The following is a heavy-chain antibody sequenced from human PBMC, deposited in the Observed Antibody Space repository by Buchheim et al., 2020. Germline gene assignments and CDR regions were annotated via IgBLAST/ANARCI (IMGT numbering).Heavy chain of an antibody. J-gene: IGHJ5*02. V-gene: IGHV3-11*06. CDR1: GFTFSDYY. CDR2: ISPRSET. CDR3: ARWGATVTTSGLWFDP. D-gene: IGHD4-17*01. Sequence: QVQLVESGGVLVTPGESLRLSCAASGFTFSDYYMSWIRQAPGKGLEWISYISPRSETSYAESVRGRFTISRDNAKNSLFLQMNGLRAEDTAVYYCARWGATVTTSGLWFDPWGQGTL.